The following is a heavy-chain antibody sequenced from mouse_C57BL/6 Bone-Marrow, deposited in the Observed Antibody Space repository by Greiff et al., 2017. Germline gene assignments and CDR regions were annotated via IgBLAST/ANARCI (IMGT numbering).Heavy chain of an antibody. J-gene: IGHJ2*01. CDR2: IDPSDSYT. CDR1: GYTFTSYW. Sequence: QVQLKQPGAELVMPGASVKLSCKASGYTFTSYWMHWVKQRPGQGLEWIGEIDPSDSYTNYNQKFKGKSTLTVDKSSSTAYMQHSSLTSEDSAVYYCARDTYYFDYWGQGTTLTVSS. CDR3: ARDTYYFDY. V-gene: IGHV1-69*01. D-gene: IGHD2-10*02.